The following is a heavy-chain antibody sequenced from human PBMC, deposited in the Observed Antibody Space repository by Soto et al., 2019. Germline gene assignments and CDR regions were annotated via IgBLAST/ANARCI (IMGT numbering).Heavy chain of an antibody. CDR1: GGSISSSSYY. CDR3: ASRGFLANSYYYGMDV. D-gene: IGHD3-3*01. CDR2: IYYSGST. Sequence: SETLSLTCTVSGGSISSSSYYWGWIRQPPGKGLEWIGSIYYSGSTYYNPSLKSRVTISVDTSKNQFSLKLSSVTAADTAVYYCASRGFLANSYYYGMDVWGQGTTVTVSS. V-gene: IGHV4-39*01. J-gene: IGHJ6*02.